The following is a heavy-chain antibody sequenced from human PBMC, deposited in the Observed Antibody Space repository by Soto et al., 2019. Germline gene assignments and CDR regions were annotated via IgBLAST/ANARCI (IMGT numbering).Heavy chain of an antibody. CDR1: GDSISSYY. Sequence: QVQLQESGPGLVKPSETLSLTCTVSGDSISSYYWTWIRQPPGKGLEWIGYVHNSGATHYSPSLQSRVTMSLDTSNSHISLKLTSVTAADTAVYYCARRPGYRSSPIDSWGPGALVTVSS. D-gene: IGHD5-18*01. CDR3: ARRPGYRSSPIDS. CDR2: VHNSGAT. V-gene: IGHV4-59*08. J-gene: IGHJ4*02.